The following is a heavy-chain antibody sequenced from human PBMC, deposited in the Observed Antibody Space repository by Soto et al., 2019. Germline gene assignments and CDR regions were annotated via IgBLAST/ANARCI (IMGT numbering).Heavy chain of an antibody. Sequence: WTWIRHRPGKGLECIGYINYSGSTYYNPSLRSRVTISVDTSQGQISLKLSSVTAADTALYYCSTLGFTYGNSFDNWGQGTLVTVSS. J-gene: IGHJ4*02. D-gene: IGHD5-18*01. CDR3: STLGFTYGNSFDN. V-gene: IGHV4-31*02. CDR2: INYSGST.